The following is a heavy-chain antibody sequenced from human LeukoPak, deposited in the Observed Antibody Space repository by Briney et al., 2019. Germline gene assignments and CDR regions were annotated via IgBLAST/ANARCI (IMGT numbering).Heavy chain of an antibody. J-gene: IGHJ5*02. CDR2: INYSGNT. V-gene: IGHV4-39*07. Sequence: SQTLSLTCTVSGGSITSSSYYWGWIRQPPGKGLEWIALINYSGNTFYNASLKSRVTISLDTSSNRFSLNLNSVTAADTAVYYCARRATDLNWFDPWGQGTLVTVSS. CDR1: GGSITSSSYY. CDR3: ARRATDLNWFDP.